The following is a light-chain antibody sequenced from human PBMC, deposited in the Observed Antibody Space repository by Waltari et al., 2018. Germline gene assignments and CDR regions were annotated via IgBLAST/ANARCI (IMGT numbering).Light chain of an antibody. J-gene: IGKJ3*01. CDR3: QQYNTWPLS. CDR2: GAS. CDR1: QSVDND. V-gene: IGKV3-15*01. Sequence: EIVMRQSPVTLSVSPGEGATLSCRASQSVDNDLAWYQQKPGQAPSRVIYGASTRATGVPGRFSGGGSGTEFTLTISSLQSEDFAVYYCQQYNTWPLSVGPGTTVDIK.